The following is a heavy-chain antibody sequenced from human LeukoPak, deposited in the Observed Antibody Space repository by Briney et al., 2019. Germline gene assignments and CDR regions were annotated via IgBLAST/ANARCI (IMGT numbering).Heavy chain of an antibody. CDR3: AKALDSGALPRGASYFAY. J-gene: IGHJ4*02. Sequence: GGSLRLSCAASGFTFSTYAMSWVRQAPGKGLEWVSAISGSGGSTYYADYVKGRSTISRDNSKNTLYLQMNSLRAEDTAVYYCAKALDSGALPRGASYFAYWGQGTLVTVSS. D-gene: IGHD2-15*01. CDR1: GFTFSTYA. V-gene: IGHV3-23*01. CDR2: ISGSGGST.